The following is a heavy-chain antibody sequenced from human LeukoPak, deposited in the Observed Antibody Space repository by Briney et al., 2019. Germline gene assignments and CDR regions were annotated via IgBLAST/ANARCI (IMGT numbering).Heavy chain of an antibody. D-gene: IGHD6-13*01. Sequence: GGSLRLSCTASGFTFGDYAMSWVRQAPGKGLEWVGFIRSKAYGGTTEYAASVKGRFTISRDDSKSIAYLQMNSLKTEDTAVYYCTREELYSSSWYWGKGTLVTVSS. CDR1: GFTFGDYA. V-gene: IGHV3-49*04. CDR3: TREELYSSSWY. CDR2: IRSKAYGGTT. J-gene: IGHJ4*02.